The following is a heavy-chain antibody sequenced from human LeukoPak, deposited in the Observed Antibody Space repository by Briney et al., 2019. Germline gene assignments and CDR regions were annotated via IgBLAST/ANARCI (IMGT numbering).Heavy chain of an antibody. CDR1: GYTFTGYY. Sequence: ASVKVSCTASGYTFTGYYMHWVRQAPGQGLEWMGRINPNSGGTNYAQKFQGRVTMTRDTSISTAYMELSRLRSDDTAVYYCARGGYDFVYYYYGMDVWGQGTTVTVSS. J-gene: IGHJ6*02. CDR3: ARGGYDFVYYYYGMDV. CDR2: INPNSGGT. V-gene: IGHV1-2*06. D-gene: IGHD3-3*01.